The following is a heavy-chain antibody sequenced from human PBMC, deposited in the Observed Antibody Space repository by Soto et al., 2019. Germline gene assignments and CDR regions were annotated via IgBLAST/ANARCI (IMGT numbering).Heavy chain of an antibody. CDR3: ARDKGAPLPAARNYYYYGMDV. CDR2: INPNSGGT. CDR1: GYTFTGYY. Sequence: ASVKVSCKASGYTFTGYYMHWVRQAPGQGLEWMGWINPNSGGTNYAQKFQGRVTMTRDTSISTAYMELSSLRSEDTAVYYCARDKGAPLPAARNYYYYGMDVWGQGTTVTVSS. V-gene: IGHV1-2*02. D-gene: IGHD2-2*01. J-gene: IGHJ6*02.